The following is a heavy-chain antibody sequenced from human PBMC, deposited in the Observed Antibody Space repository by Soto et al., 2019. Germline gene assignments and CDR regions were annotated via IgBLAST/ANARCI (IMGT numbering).Heavy chain of an antibody. Sequence: SGPTLVNPTQTPTLTCSFSGFSLTTSGVAVGWFRQPPGKAPEWLSLIYWNDDKRYSPSLRSRLIVTGDSSKNQVVLTLADADTADSGTYYCAHRPTSTEDFYFDYWGQGTLVTGSS. CDR1: GFSLTTSGVA. J-gene: IGHJ4*02. CDR2: IYWNDDK. CDR3: AHRPTSTEDFYFDY. V-gene: IGHV2-5*01.